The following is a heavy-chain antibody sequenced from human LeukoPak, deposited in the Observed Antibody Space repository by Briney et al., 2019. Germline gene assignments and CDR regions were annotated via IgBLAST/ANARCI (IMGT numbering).Heavy chain of an antibody. J-gene: IGHJ3*02. D-gene: IGHD3-3*01. CDR2: INHSGST. CDR3: ARGRLDFWSGYSPLHIARHAFDI. Sequence: SETLSLTCAVYGGSFSGYYWSWIRQPPGKGLEWIGEINHSGSTNYNPSLKSRVTISVDTSKNQFSLKLSSVTTADTAVYYCARGRLDFWSGYSPLHIARHAFDIWGQGTMVTVSS. CDR1: GGSFSGYY. V-gene: IGHV4-34*01.